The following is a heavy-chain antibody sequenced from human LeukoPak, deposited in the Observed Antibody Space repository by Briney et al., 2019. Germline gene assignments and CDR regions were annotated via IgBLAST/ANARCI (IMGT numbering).Heavy chain of an antibody. Sequence: SETLSLTCTVSGVSISNYYWSWIRQPAGKGLEWIGRIYTSGSTNYNPSLKSRVTMSIDTSKNQFSLKLSSVTAADTAVYYCARETIFGVEFDYWGQGTLVTVSS. CDR2: IYTSGST. CDR3: ARETIFGVEFDY. J-gene: IGHJ4*02. CDR1: GVSISNYY. V-gene: IGHV4-4*07. D-gene: IGHD3-3*01.